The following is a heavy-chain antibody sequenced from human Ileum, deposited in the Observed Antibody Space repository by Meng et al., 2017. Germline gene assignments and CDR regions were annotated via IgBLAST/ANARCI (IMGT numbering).Heavy chain of an antibody. V-gene: IGHV3-30*04. Sequence: QVQLVASGGGVVQPGRSLTLSCAASGFTFSNHPMHWIRQSPGKGLEWVAGISDDGNRKHYADSGNGRFTISRDNSKNTLHLQIDSLRGDDTAVYYCAREKGSSGRAGFFDPWGQGTLVTVSS. CDR2: ISDDGNRK. CDR3: AREKGSSGRAGFFDP. D-gene: IGHD3-22*01. J-gene: IGHJ5*02. CDR1: GFTFSNHP.